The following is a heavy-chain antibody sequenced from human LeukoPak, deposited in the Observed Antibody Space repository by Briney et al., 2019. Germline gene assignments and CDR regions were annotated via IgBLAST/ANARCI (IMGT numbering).Heavy chain of an antibody. Sequence: PSETLSLTCTVSGGSISSYYWSWIRQPPGKGLEWIGEINHSGSTNYNPSLKSRVTISVDTSKNRFSLKLSSVTAADTAVYYCARQPGRRELLRLYYYYYMDVWGKGTTVTISS. CDR1: GGSISSYY. CDR2: INHSGST. V-gene: IGHV4-34*01. D-gene: IGHD1-26*01. CDR3: ARQPGRRELLRLYYYYYMDV. J-gene: IGHJ6*03.